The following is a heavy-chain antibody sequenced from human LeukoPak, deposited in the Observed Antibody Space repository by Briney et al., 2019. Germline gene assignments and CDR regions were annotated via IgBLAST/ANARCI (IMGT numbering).Heavy chain of an antibody. V-gene: IGHV1-69*05. CDR2: IIPIFGTA. CDR3: ARGIASSGYYRY. Sequence: GIIPIFGTANYAQKFQGRVTITTDESTSTAYMELSSLRSEDTAVYYCARGIASSGYYRYWGQGTLVTVSS. J-gene: IGHJ4*02. D-gene: IGHD3-22*01.